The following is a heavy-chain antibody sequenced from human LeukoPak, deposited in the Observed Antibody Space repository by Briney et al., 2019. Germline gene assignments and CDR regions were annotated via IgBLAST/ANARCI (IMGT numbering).Heavy chain of an antibody. Sequence: SETLSLTCTVSDYSISSGYGYYWGWIRQPPGKGLEWIGNIYHSGITYYNHFNSSLKSRVTISIDTSKNQFSLKLSSVTAADTAVYYCARDLRRDGYNYVKTFDYWGQGTLVTVSS. D-gene: IGHD5-24*01. J-gene: IGHJ4*02. CDR2: IYHSGIT. CDR3: ARDLRRDGYNYVKTFDY. CDR1: DYSISSGYGYY. V-gene: IGHV4-38-2*02.